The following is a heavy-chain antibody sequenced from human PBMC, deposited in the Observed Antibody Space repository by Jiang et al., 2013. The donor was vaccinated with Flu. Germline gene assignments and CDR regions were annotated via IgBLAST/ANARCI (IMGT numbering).Heavy chain of an antibody. Sequence: WMGRIIPILGIANYAQKFQGRVTITADKSTSTAYMELSSLRSEDTAVYYCAIQGEHWFDPWGQGTLVTVSS. CDR2: IIPILGIA. J-gene: IGHJ5*02. V-gene: IGHV1-69*02. D-gene: IGHD1-26*01. CDR3: AIQGEHWFDP.